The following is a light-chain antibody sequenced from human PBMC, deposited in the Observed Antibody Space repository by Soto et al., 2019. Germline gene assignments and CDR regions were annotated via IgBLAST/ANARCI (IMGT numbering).Light chain of an antibody. CDR2: DAS. Sequence: EIVLTQSPATLSLSPGERATLSCRASQSISSLVWYQQKVGQAPRLLIYDASNRATGIPPRFRGSGSGTDFTLTISSLEPEDFAVYYCQQRGNWPPFTFGPGTKVDIK. CDR3: QQRGNWPPFT. V-gene: IGKV3-11*01. J-gene: IGKJ3*01. CDR1: QSISS.